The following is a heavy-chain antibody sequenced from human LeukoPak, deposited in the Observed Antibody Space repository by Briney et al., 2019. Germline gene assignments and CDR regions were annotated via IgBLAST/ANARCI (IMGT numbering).Heavy chain of an antibody. CDR3: ARAQEGYYYDSSGRRGAFDI. CDR1: GGSISSDGYS. J-gene: IGHJ3*02. D-gene: IGHD3-22*01. Sequence: SQTLSLTCAVSGGSISSDGYSWSWIRQPPGKGLEWIGYIYHSGSTYYNPSLKSRVTISVDRSKNQFSLKLSSVTAADTAVYYCARAQEGYYYDSSGRRGAFDIWGQGTMVTVSS. V-gene: IGHV4-30-2*01. CDR2: IYHSGST.